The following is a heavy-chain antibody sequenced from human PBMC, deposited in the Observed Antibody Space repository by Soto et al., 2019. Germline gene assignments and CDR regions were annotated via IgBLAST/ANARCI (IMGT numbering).Heavy chain of an antibody. CDR2: IDYSGST. CDR1: GGSISSGGYY. Sequence: QVQLQESGPGLVKPSQTLSLTAPFSGGSISSGGYYWSWIRQHPGKALEWIGYIDYSGSTYYNPSLKSRVTISVDTSKNQFSLKLSSVTAADTAVYYCARSGYSYGPNPLLYWGQGTLVTVSS. V-gene: IGHV4-31*03. CDR3: ARSGYSYGPNPLLY. J-gene: IGHJ4*02. D-gene: IGHD5-18*01.